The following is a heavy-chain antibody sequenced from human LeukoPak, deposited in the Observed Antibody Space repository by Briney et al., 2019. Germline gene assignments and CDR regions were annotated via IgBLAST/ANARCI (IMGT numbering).Heavy chain of an antibody. J-gene: IGHJ6*02. Sequence: ASVKVSCKVSGGTFIGYAVSWVRLAPGQGLDWMGGLIPHLGQETYAHKFQGRLTITADKSNTTAYMELRGLRSEDTAIYYCVYFYYGSGSYFGRPHFYYRGLGVWGPGTTVSVSS. CDR2: LIPHLGQE. CDR3: VYFYYGSGSYFGRPHFYYRGLGV. D-gene: IGHD3-10*01. V-gene: IGHV1-69*04. CDR1: GGTFIGYA.